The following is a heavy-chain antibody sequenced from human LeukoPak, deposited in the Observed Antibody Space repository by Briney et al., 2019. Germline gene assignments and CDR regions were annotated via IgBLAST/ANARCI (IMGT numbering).Heavy chain of an antibody. CDR3: ARTDMVRGVITRFDP. V-gene: IGHV4-4*02. Sequence: SETLSLTCAVSGGSISSSNWWSWVRQPPGKGLGWIGEIYHSGSTNYNPSLKSRVTISVDKPKNQFSLKLSSVTAADTAVYYCARTDMVRGVITRFDPWGQGTLVTVSS. CDR2: IYHSGST. J-gene: IGHJ5*02. CDR1: GGSISSSNW. D-gene: IGHD3-10*01.